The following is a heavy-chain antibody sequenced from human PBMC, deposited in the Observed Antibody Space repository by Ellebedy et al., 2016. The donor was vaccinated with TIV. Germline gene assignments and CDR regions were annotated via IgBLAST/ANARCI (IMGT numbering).Heavy chain of an antibody. V-gene: IGHV5-51*01. J-gene: IGHJ4*02. CDR2: IYPGDSDT. CDR3: ARWGLGATRPFDY. D-gene: IGHD1-26*01. Sequence: KVSXXGSGYSFTSYWIGWVRQMPGKGLEWMGIIYPGDSDTRYSPSFQGQVTISADKSISTAYLQWSSLKASDTAMYYCARWGLGATRPFDYWGQGTLVTVSS. CDR1: GYSFTSYW.